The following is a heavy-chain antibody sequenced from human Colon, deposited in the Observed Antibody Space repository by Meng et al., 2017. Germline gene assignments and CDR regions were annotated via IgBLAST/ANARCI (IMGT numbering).Heavy chain of an antibody. CDR2: IYPFDSDA. D-gene: IGHD4-17*01. CDR1: GYSFTNYW. CDR3: ARWGGGSVTPSGDY. J-gene: IGHJ4*02. Sequence: GESLKISCKGSGYSFTNYWIGWVRQMPGKGLEWMGVIYPFDSDAIYSPSFQGQVTISADRSINTAYLQWSSLKASGTALYYCARWGGGSVTPSGDYWGQGTLVTVSS. V-gene: IGHV5-51*01.